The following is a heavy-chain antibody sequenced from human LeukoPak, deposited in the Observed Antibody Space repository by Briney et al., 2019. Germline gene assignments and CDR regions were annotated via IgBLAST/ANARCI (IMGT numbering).Heavy chain of an antibody. CDR3: TTDSVY. J-gene: IGHJ4*02. CDR1: GFTFSNAW. CDR2: IKSTPDGGTT. Sequence: GGTLRLSCAASGFTFSNAWMSWVRQAPGKGLEWVGRIKSTPDGGTTDYAAPVKGRFIISRDDSKNTLHLQMNSLKTEDTAVYYCTTDSVYWGQGTLVTVSS. V-gene: IGHV3-15*01.